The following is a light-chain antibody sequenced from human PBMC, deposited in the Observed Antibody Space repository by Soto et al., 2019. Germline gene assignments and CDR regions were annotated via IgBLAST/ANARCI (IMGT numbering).Light chain of an antibody. CDR2: AAS. CDR3: QQYGRSPWT. CDR1: QSISIY. J-gene: IGKJ1*01. V-gene: IGKV1-39*01. Sequence: DIQMTQSPSSLSASVGDRVTITCRASQSISIYLNWYQQKPGKAPKLLIYAASSLESWVPSRFSGSGSGTEFTLTISSLQPDDFATYYCQQYGRSPWTLGQGTKVDIK.